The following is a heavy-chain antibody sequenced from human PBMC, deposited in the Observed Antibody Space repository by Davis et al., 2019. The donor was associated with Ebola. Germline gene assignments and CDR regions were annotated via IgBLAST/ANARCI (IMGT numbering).Heavy chain of an antibody. V-gene: IGHV4-34*01. CDR2: INHSGST. CDR3: ARPILHGMDV. CDR1: GGSFSGYY. Sequence: GSLRLSCAVYGGSFSGYYWSWIRQPPGKGLEWIGEINHSGSTNYNPSLKSRVTISVDTSKNQFSLKLSSVTAADTAVYYCARPILHGMDVWGQGTTVTVSS. J-gene: IGHJ6*02.